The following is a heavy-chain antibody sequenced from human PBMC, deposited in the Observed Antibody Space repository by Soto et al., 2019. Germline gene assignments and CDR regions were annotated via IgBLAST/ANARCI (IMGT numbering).Heavy chain of an antibody. CDR3: ANDLASSGEGY. D-gene: IGHD6-19*01. Sequence: EVQLLESGGGLVQPGGSLRLSCAASGFTFSSYAMSWVRQAPGKGLEWVSAISGSGGSTYYADSVKGRFTISRDNSKNTLYLQMNSLRAEDTAVSYGANDLASSGEGYWGQGTLVTVSS. CDR1: GFTFSSYA. J-gene: IGHJ4*02. CDR2: ISGSGGST. V-gene: IGHV3-23*01.